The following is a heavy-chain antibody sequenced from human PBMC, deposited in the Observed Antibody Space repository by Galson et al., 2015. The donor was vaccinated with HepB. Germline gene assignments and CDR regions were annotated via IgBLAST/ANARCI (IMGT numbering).Heavy chain of an antibody. CDR2: IYYSGST. CDR3: ARARLTTWIDFDY. D-gene: IGHD2/OR15-2a*01. CDR1: GGSMSSYY. V-gene: IGHV4-59*01. Sequence: LTCSVSGGSMSSYYWNWIRQVPGKGLEWIGYIYYSGSTDYNPSLKSRVSISVDTSKNQFSLMLSSVTAADTAIYYCARARLTTWIDFDYWGQGTLVTVSS. J-gene: IGHJ4*02.